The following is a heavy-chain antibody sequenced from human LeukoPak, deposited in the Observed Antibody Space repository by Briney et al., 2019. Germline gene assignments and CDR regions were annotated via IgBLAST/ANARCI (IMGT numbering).Heavy chain of an antibody. CDR3: AKSLESTNYYYHMDV. CDR2: ISGSGGST. CDR1: GFTFSSYA. V-gene: IGHV3-23*01. D-gene: IGHD2-2*01. Sequence: GGSLRLSCAASGFTFSSYAMTWVRQAPGKGLEWVSAISGSGGSTYYADSVKGRFTISRDNSKNTLYLQTNSLRAEDTAVYYCAKSLESTNYYYHMDVWGKGTTVTISS. J-gene: IGHJ6*03.